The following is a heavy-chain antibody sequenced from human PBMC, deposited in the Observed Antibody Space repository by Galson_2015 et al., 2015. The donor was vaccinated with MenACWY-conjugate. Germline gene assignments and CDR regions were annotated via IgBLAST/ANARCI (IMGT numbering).Heavy chain of an antibody. CDR3: ARSYVPGSDRKNYYMDV. Sequence: SLRLSCAASGFTFSSYWMHWVRHAPGKGLVWVSRVNSDGSGTGYADSVKGRFTISRDNAKNMLFLQMNSLKVEDTVVYYCARSYVPGSDRKNYYMDVWGQGTLVTVSS. V-gene: IGHV3-74*01. CDR1: GFTFSSYW. J-gene: IGHJ4*02. CDR2: VNSDGSGT. D-gene: IGHD3-16*01.